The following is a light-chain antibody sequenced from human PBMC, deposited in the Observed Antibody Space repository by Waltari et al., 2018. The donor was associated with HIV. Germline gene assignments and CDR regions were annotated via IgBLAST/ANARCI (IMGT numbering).Light chain of an antibody. J-gene: IGKJ2*01. Sequence: DIVMTQSPLSLPVPPGESPSISCRPSQTLLYSDGYKYLDWYQQKPGRSPRLLIYKTSNRASGVSDRFSGSASGTDFTLRISRVEAEDVGVYYCMQALQAHSFGQGTKLEIK. CDR2: KTS. CDR3: MQALQAHS. CDR1: QTLLYSDGYKY. V-gene: IGKV2-28*01.